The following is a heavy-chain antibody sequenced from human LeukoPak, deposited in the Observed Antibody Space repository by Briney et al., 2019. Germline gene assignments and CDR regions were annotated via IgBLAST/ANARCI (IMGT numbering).Heavy chain of an antibody. Sequence: GGSLGLSCAASGFTFSNAWMSWVRQAPGKGLEWVGRIKSKTDGGTTDYAAPVKGRFTISRDDSKNTLYLQMNSLKTEDTAVYYCTTDSGYSGYDFRDYWGQGTLVTVSS. J-gene: IGHJ4*02. CDR1: GFTFSNAW. D-gene: IGHD5-12*01. CDR3: TTDSGYSGYDFRDY. CDR2: IKSKTDGGTT. V-gene: IGHV3-15*01.